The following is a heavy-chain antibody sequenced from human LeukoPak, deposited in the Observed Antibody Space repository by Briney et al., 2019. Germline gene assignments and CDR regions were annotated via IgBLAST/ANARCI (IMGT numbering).Heavy chain of an antibody. CDR3: ARGPREQLLDY. V-gene: IGHV4-59*01. D-gene: IGHD6-13*01. Sequence: PSETLSLTCTVSGGSISTYYGNWIRQAPGKGLEWIGYIYYSGSTNYNPSLKSRVTMSVDTSRNQFSLKLSSVTAADTAVYYCARGPREQLLDYWGQGTLVTVSS. J-gene: IGHJ4*02. CDR1: GGSISTYY. CDR2: IYYSGST.